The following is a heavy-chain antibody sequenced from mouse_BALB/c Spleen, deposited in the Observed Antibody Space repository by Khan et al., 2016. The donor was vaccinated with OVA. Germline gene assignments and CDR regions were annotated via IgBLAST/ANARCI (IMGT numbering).Heavy chain of an antibody. CDR1: GFTFSSYA. Sequence: EVMLVESGGTLVKPGGSLKLSCAASGFTFSSYAMSWVRQTPEKRLEWVATISSGGTYTYYPDSVKGRFTISRDNAKNTLYLQMSSLRSEDTAMDYCVRDYYGSSYEDYWGQGTTLTVSS. V-gene: IGHV5-9-1*01. J-gene: IGHJ2*01. D-gene: IGHD1-1*01. CDR2: ISSGGTYT. CDR3: VRDYYGSSYEDY.